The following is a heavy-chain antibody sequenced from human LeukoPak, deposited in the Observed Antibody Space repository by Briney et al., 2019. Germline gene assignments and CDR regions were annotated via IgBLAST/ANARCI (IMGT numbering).Heavy chain of an antibody. CDR3: ARDRDSSGYFPGQLDY. CDR1: GYTFTGYY. CDR2: INPNSGGT. J-gene: IGHJ4*02. D-gene: IGHD3-22*01. V-gene: IGHV1-2*02. Sequence: GASVKVSCKASGYTFTGYYMHWVRQAPGQGLEWMGWINPNSGGTNYAQKFQGRVTMTRDTSISTAYMELSRLRSDDTAVYYCARDRDSSGYFPGQLDYWGQGTLVTVSS.